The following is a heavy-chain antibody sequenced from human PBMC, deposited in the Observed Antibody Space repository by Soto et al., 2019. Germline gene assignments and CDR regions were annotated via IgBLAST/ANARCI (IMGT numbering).Heavy chain of an antibody. V-gene: IGHV3-30*18. Sequence: PGESLKISCVASGFAFKSYGTHWVRQAPGKGLEWVAVISYDGSNKYYTDSVKGRFTISRDNSKNTLDLKMNSLRAEDTAVYYCGKDVTGYSYGYYGMDVWGQGTTVTVS. D-gene: IGHD5-18*01. CDR2: ISYDGSNK. CDR1: GFAFKSYG. J-gene: IGHJ6*02. CDR3: GKDVTGYSYGYYGMDV.